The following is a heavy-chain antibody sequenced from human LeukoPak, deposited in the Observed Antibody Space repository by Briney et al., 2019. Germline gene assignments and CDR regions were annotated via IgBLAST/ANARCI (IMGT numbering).Heavy chain of an antibody. D-gene: IGHD4-23*01. CDR1: GGSISSYY. J-gene: IGHJ2*01. Sequence: SETLSLTCTVSGGSISSYYWNWIRQPPGKGLEWIGYIYYSGSTNYNPSLKSRVTISIDTSKNQFSLKLSYVTAADTAVYYCARAWLGYGGNAYWYFDLWGRGNLVTVSS. CDR2: IYYSGST. CDR3: ARAWLGYGGNAYWYFDL. V-gene: IGHV4-59*01.